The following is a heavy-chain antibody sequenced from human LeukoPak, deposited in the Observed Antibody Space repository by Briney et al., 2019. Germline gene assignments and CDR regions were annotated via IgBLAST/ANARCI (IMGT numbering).Heavy chain of an antibody. D-gene: IGHD3-22*01. CDR2: MNPNSGNT. J-gene: IGHJ5*02. CDR1: GYTFTNYY. Sequence: GASVKVSCKASGYTFTNYYMHWVRQAPGQGLEWMGWMNPNSGNTGYAQKFQGRVTMTRNTSISTAYMELSSLRSEDTAVYYCARESGSGYQTLNWFDPWGQGTLVTVSS. CDR3: ARESGSGYQTLNWFDP. V-gene: IGHV1-8*02.